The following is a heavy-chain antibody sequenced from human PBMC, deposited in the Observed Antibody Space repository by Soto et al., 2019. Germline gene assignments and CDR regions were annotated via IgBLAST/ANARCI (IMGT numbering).Heavy chain of an antibody. Sequence: GASVKVSCKASGYTFTIYAMHWVRQAPGQRLEWMGWINAGNGNTKYSQKFQGRVTITRDTSASTAYMELSSLRSEDTAVYYCARRVVSWNYGGSHGMDVWGQGTTVTVSS. CDR1: GYTFTIYA. J-gene: IGHJ6*02. V-gene: IGHV1-3*01. CDR3: ARRVVSWNYGGSHGMDV. D-gene: IGHD1-7*01. CDR2: INAGNGNT.